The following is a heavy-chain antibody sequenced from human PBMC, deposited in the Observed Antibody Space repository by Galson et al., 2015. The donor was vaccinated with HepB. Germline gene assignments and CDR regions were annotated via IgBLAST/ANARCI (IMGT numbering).Heavy chain of an antibody. Sequence: SLRLSCAASGFTFSSYAMHWVRQAPGKGLEWVAVISYDGSNKYYADSVKGRFTISRDNSKNTLYLQMNSLRAEDTAVYYCASPYCSGGSCYSDAEYFQHWGQGTLVTVSS. J-gene: IGHJ1*01. V-gene: IGHV3-30-3*01. CDR1: GFTFSSYA. CDR3: ASPYCSGGSCYSDAEYFQH. CDR2: ISYDGSNK. D-gene: IGHD2-15*01.